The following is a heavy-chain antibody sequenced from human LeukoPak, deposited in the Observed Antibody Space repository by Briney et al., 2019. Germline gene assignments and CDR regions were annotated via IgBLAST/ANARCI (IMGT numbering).Heavy chain of an antibody. J-gene: IGHJ4*02. CDR2: MSFDVNNK. V-gene: IGHV3-30*01. CDR3: ARGYCTSSSCYNDY. CDR1: GFTFSSYA. D-gene: IGHD2-2*02. Sequence: GGSLRLSCATSGFTFSSYAFHWVRQSPGKGLEWVATMSFDVNNKYYADSVRGRFTISRDNSKNTLYLQMNSLRAEETAVYSCARGYCTSSSCYNDYWGQGTLVTVSS.